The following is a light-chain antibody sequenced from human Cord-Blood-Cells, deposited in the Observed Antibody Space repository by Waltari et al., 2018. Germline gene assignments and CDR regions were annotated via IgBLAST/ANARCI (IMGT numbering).Light chain of an antibody. CDR1: QSVSSN. Sequence: EIVMTQSQAPLSLSPGERAPLSCRASQSVSSNLAWYQQKPGQAPRLLIYGASTRATGIPARFSGSGSGTEFTLTISSLQSEDFAVYYCQQYNNWPWTFGQGTKVEIK. V-gene: IGKV3-15*01. CDR2: GAS. CDR3: QQYNNWPWT. J-gene: IGKJ1*01.